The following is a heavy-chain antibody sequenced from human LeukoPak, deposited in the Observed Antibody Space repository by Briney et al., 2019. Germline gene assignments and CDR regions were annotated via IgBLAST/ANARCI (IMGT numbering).Heavy chain of an antibody. CDR3: ARGYCSGGSCYSGDY. V-gene: IGHV3-53*01. Sequence: GGSLRLSCTASGFTFGDYAMSWVRQAPGKGLEWVSVIYSGGSTYYADSVKGRFTISRDNSKNTLYLQMNSLRAEDTAVYYCARGYCSGGSCYSGDYWGQGTLVTVSS. CDR2: IYSGGST. CDR1: GFTFGDYA. D-gene: IGHD2-15*01. J-gene: IGHJ4*02.